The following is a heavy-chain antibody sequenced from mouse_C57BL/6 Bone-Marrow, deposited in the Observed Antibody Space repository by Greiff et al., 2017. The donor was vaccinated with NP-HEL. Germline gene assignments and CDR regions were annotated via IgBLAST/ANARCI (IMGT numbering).Heavy chain of an antibody. D-gene: IGHD2-2*01. Sequence: VMLVESGPGLVQPSQSLSITCTVSGFSLTSYGVHWVRQSPGKGLEWLGVIWSGGSTDYNAAFISRLSISKDNSKSQVFFKMNSLQADDTAIYYCARKTHYGYDDPFYAMDYWGQGTSVTVSS. J-gene: IGHJ4*01. CDR3: ARKTHYGYDDPFYAMDY. CDR2: IWSGGST. V-gene: IGHV2-2*01. CDR1: GFSLTSYG.